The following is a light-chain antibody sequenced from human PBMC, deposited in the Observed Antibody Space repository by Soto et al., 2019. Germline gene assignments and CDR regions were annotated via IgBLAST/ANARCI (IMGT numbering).Light chain of an antibody. J-gene: IGLJ1*01. Sequence: QSVLSHPASVCWSPGQSITISCTGTSSDVGSYNRVSWYQQHPGKAPKLMIYEVSYRPSGVSNRFSGSKSGNTASLTISGLQADEETDYYCCSYTTSDNYVFGTGTKVTVL. CDR2: EVS. CDR3: CSYTTSDNYV. V-gene: IGLV2-14*03. CDR1: SSDVGSYNR.